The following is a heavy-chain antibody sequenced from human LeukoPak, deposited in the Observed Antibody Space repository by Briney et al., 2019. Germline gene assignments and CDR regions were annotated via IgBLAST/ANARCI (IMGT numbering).Heavy chain of an antibody. D-gene: IGHD3-22*01. CDR3: AKDRGTMMDAFDI. J-gene: IGHJ3*02. CDR2: ISYDGSNK. V-gene: IGHV3-30*18. Sequence: SLRLSFSASGFTFSSYGMHWVRQAPGKGLEWVAVISYDGSNKYYSDSVKGRFTISRDNSKNTLYLQMNSLRAEDTAVYYCAKDRGTMMDAFDIWGQGTMVTVSS. CDR1: GFTFSSYG.